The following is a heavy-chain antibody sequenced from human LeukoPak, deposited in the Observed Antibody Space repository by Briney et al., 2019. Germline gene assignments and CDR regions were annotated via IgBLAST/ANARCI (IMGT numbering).Heavy chain of an antibody. Sequence: GGSLRLSCAASGFTFSSYAMHWVRQAPGKGLEWVAVISYDGSNKYYADSVKGRFTISRDNAKNSLYLQMNSLRVEDTAVYYCARSLHSSSWYSYYYYMDVWGKGTTVTISS. V-gene: IGHV3-30*04. J-gene: IGHJ6*03. CDR2: ISYDGSNK. D-gene: IGHD6-13*01. CDR1: GFTFSSYA. CDR3: ARSLHSSSWYSYYYYMDV.